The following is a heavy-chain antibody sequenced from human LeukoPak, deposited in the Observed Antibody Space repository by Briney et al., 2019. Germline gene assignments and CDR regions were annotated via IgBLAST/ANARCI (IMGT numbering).Heavy chain of an antibody. J-gene: IGHJ1*01. CDR3: ARVAALGATFQH. CDR2: IYYSGTT. CDR1: GGSISSSNYY. D-gene: IGHD6-13*01. V-gene: IGHV4-39*01. Sequence: SETLSLTCTVSGGSISSSNYYWGWIRQPPGKGLEWIGSIYYSGTTHCTPSLKSRVTISADTSKNQFSLKLRSVSAADTAVYYCARVAALGATFQHWGQGTLVTVSS.